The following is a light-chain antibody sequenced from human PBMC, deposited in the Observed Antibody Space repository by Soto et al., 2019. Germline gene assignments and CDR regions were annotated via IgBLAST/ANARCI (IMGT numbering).Light chain of an antibody. CDR3: SSYTVSNTLV. CDR1: SSDVGGYNY. J-gene: IGLJ2*01. Sequence: QSALTQPASVSGSPGQSITISCTGTSSDVGGYNYVSWYQQHPGKAPKLMIYDVTNRPSGVSNRFSGSKPGNTASLTISGLQAEDEADYYCSSYTVSNTLVFGGGTKLTVL. CDR2: DVT. V-gene: IGLV2-14*01.